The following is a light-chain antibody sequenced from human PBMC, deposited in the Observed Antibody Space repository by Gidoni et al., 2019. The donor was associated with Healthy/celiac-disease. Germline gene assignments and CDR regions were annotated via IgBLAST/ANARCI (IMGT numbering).Light chain of an antibody. CDR1: SSDVGGYNY. V-gene: IGLV2-11*01. CDR3: SSYAGDYNVL. CDR2: DVS. Sequence: QSALTQPRSVSGSPGQSVTISCTGTSSDVGGYNYVSWYQQHPGKAPKLMIYDVSKRPSGVPYRFSGSKSGNTASLTISGLQAEDEANYYCSSYAGDYNVLFGGGTELTVL. J-gene: IGLJ2*01.